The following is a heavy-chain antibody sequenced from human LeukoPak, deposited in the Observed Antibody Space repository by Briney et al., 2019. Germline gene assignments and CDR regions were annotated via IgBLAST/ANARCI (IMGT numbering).Heavy chain of an antibody. J-gene: IGHJ4*02. CDR2: IYYSGST. CDR1: GGSISSYY. CDR3: ARLDSGSYYLSE. D-gene: IGHD1-26*01. Sequence: SETLSLTRTVSGGSISSYYWSWIRQPPGKGLEWIGYIYYSGSTNYNPSLKSRVTISVDTSKNQFSLKLSSVTAVDTAVYYCARLDSGSYYLSEWGQGTLVTVSS. V-gene: IGHV4-59*08.